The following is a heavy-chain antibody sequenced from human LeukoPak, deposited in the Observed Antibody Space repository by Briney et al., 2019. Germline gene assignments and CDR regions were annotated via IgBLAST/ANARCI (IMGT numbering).Heavy chain of an antibody. V-gene: IGHV1-18*04. CDR2: ISAYNGNT. CDR1: GYTFTGYY. CDR3: ATAERSPYYYYGMDV. Sequence: ASVKVSCKASGYTFTGYYMHWVRQAPGQGLEWMGWISAYNGNTNYAQKLQGRVTMTEDTSTDTAYMELSSLRSEDTAVYYCATAERSPYYYYGMDVWGQGTTVTVSS. J-gene: IGHJ6*02. D-gene: IGHD1-26*01.